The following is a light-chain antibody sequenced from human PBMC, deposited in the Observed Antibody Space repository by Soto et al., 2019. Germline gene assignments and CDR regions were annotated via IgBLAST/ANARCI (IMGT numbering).Light chain of an antibody. CDR1: SPNIGSNT. V-gene: IGLV1-44*01. CDR3: AAWDDSLNGVI. J-gene: IGLJ2*01. Sequence: QLVLTQPPSASETPGQRVTISCSGSSPNIGSNTVNWYQQLPGTAPKLLIYTNNQRPSGVPDRFSASKSGTSASLAISGLQSEDEAEYYCAAWDDSLNGVIFGGGTKLTVL. CDR2: TNN.